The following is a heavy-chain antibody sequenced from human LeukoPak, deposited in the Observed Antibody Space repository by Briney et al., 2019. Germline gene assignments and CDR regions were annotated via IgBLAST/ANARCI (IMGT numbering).Heavy chain of an antibody. CDR3: ARLMGERSLFDY. CDR1: GFTFSSCW. V-gene: IGHV3-7*02. Sequence: GGSLRLSCAASGFTFSSCWMTWVRQAPGKGLEWVANIKKDGNEKYYVVSVKGRFSISRDNAKNSVYLQMNSLRAEDTAVYYCARLMGERSLFDYWGQGDLVTVSS. CDR2: IKKDGNEK. J-gene: IGHJ4*02. D-gene: IGHD1-26*01.